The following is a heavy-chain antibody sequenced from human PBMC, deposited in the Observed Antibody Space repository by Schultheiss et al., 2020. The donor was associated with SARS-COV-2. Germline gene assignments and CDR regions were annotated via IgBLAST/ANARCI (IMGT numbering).Heavy chain of an antibody. V-gene: IGHV1-2*04. D-gene: IGHD3-9*01. CDR2: INPNSGGT. CDR1: GYTFTSYY. Sequence: GESLKISCKASGYTFTSYYMHWVRQAPGQGLEWMGWINPNSGGTNYAQKFQGWVTMTRDTSISTAYMELSRLRSDDTAVYYCARGYDILTGYPGSSEYAFDIWGQGTMVTVSS. J-gene: IGHJ3*02. CDR3: ARGYDILTGYPGSSEYAFDI.